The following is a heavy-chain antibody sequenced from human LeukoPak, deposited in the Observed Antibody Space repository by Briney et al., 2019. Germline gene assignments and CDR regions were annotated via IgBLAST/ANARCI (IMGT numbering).Heavy chain of an antibody. V-gene: IGHV3-53*01. CDR3: ARSREGNYFDY. Sequence: PGGSLRLSCAASGFTVSSNYMSWVRQAPGKGLEWVSVIYSGGSTYYADSVKGRFTISRDNSKNTLYLQMNSLRAEDTAVYYCARSREGNYFDYWRQGTLVTVSS. J-gene: IGHJ4*02. CDR2: IYSGGST. CDR1: GFTVSSNY.